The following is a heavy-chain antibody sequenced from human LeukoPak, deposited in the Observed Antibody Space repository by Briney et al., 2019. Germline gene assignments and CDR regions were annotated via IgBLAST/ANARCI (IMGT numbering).Heavy chain of an antibody. CDR1: GFTLSSYW. CDR2: IKQDGSEK. J-gene: IGHJ4*02. V-gene: IGHV3-7*01. CDR3: ARGDYGDYYFDY. Sequence: GVSLRLSCAASGFTLSSYWMSWVRQAPGKGLEWVANIKQDGSEKYYVDSVKGRFTISRDNAKTSLYLQMNSLRAEDTAVYYCARGDYGDYYFDYWGQGTLVTVSS. D-gene: IGHD4-17*01.